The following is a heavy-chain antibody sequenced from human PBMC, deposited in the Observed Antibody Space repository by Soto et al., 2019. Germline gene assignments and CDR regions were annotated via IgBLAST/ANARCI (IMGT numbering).Heavy chain of an antibody. J-gene: IGHJ4*02. CDR3: ARGRATYYDFWSGYERPFDY. D-gene: IGHD3-3*01. Sequence: QVQLVQSGAEVKKPGASVKVSCKASGYTFTSYDINWVRQATGQGLEWMGWMNPNSGNTGYAQKFQGRVTMTRNTYISTAYMELSSLRSEDTAVYYCARGRATYYDFWSGYERPFDYWGQGTLVTVSS. CDR1: GYTFTSYD. V-gene: IGHV1-8*01. CDR2: MNPNSGNT.